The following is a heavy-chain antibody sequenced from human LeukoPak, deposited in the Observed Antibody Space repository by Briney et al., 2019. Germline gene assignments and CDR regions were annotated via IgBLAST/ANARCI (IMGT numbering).Heavy chain of an antibody. CDR3: ARGTTYYYDSTGYYGSAFDI. CDR1: GLSVSSNY. Sequence: PGGSLRLSCAASGLSVSSNYMSWVRQAPGKGLEWVSVIYSGGDTYYTDSVKGRFTISRDSSNNTLFLQMNSLRAEDTAVYYRARGTTYYYDSTGYYGSAFDIWAAGQWSPSPQ. J-gene: IGHJ3*02. V-gene: IGHV3-66*01. D-gene: IGHD3-22*01. CDR2: IYSGGDT.